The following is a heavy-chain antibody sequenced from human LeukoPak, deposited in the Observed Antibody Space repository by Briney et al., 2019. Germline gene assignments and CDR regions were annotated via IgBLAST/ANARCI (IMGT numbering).Heavy chain of an antibody. CDR2: IKQDGSEK. J-gene: IGHJ4*02. CDR1: GFTFSSYW. D-gene: IGHD3-22*01. V-gene: IGHV3-7*01. Sequence: GGSLRLSCAASGFTFSSYWMSWVRQAPGKGLEWVANIKQDGSEKYYVDSVKGRFTISRDNAKNSLYLQMNSLRAEDTAVYYCARVGYDSSGYSLGYWGQGTLVTVSS. CDR3: ARVGYDSSGYSLGY.